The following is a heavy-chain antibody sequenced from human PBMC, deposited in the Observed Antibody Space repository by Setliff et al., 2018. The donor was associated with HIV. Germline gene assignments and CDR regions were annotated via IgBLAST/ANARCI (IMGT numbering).Heavy chain of an antibody. D-gene: IGHD3-3*01. V-gene: IGHV1-2*02. CDR3: ATGDELQFSQLPFDI. CDR1: GYTLTGYF. CDR2: INPNSGGT. J-gene: IGHJ3*02. Sequence: ASVKVSCKASGYTLTGYFMHWVRQAPGQGLEWMGWINPNSGGTNYAQKFQGRVTMTRDTSISTAYLDLSRLRSDDTAVYYCATGDELQFSQLPFDIWGQGTMVTVSS.